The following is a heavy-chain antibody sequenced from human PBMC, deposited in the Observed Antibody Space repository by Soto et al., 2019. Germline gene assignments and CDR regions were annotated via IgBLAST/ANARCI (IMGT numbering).Heavy chain of an antibody. CDR2: ISGSGSNI. CDR3: ARGHGMDV. Sequence: TGESLKISCAASGFTFRTFGMNWVRQAPGKGLEWVSFISGSGSNIYYADSVKGRFTISRDNARNSLFLQMNSLRAEDTAVFYCARGHGMDVWGQGTTVTVSS. J-gene: IGHJ6*02. V-gene: IGHV3-21*01. CDR1: GFTFRTFG.